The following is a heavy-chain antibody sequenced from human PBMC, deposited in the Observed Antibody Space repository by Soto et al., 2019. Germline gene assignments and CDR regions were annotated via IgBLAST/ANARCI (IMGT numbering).Heavy chain of an antibody. CDR1: GGSISSSY. CDR2: IYYTGST. J-gene: IGHJ5*02. CDR3: ARSFGSRWGGGWFDP. Sequence: SETLSLTCTVTGGSISSSYWSWIRQPPGKGLEWLAFIYYTGSTNYNPSLKSRVTISVDTSKNQFSLKLSSVTAADTAVYYCARSFGSRWGGGWFDPWGRGSLVTVSS. V-gene: IGHV4-59*01. D-gene: IGHD6-13*01.